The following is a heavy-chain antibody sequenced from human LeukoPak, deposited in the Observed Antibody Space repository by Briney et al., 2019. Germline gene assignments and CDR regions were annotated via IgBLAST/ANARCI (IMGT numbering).Heavy chain of an antibody. CDR1: GFTFSSYA. J-gene: IGHJ3*02. V-gene: IGHV3-30*04. CDR3: ARDRWYYYDSSDYYHDAFDI. D-gene: IGHD3-22*01. CDR2: ISFDGINK. Sequence: GGSLRLSCAASGFTFSSYAMHWVRQAPGKGLEWVAVISFDGINKYYADSVKGRLTISRDNSKNTLYLQMNSLIAEDTAVYYCARDRWYYYDSSDYYHDAFDIWGQGTMVTVSS.